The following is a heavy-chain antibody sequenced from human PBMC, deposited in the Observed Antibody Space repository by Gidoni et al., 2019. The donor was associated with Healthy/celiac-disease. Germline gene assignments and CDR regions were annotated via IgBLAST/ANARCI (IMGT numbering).Heavy chain of an antibody. V-gene: IGHV1-2*02. J-gene: IGHJ4*02. CDR2: INPNSGGT. D-gene: IGHD2-15*01. Sequence: QVQLVQSGAEVKKPGASVKVSCKASGYTFTGYYMHWVRQAPGQGLEWMGWINPNSGGTNYAQKFQGRVTMTRDTSISTAYMELSRLRSDDTAVYYCARDRGYCSGGSCYPENWGQGTLVTVSS. CDR3: ARDRGYCSGGSCYPEN. CDR1: GYTFTGYY.